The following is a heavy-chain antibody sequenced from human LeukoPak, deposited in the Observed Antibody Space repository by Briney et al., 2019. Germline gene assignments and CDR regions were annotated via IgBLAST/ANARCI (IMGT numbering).Heavy chain of an antibody. CDR2: ISGSGGST. D-gene: IGHD6-19*01. V-gene: IGHV3-23*01. CDR1: GFTFSSYA. J-gene: IGHJ4*02. Sequence: QTGGSLRLSCAASGFTFSSYAMNWVRQAPGKGLEWVSAISGSGGSTYYADSVKGRFTISRDNSKNTLYLQMNSLRAEDTAVYYCAKEKIAVAGTPVDYWGQGTLVTVSS. CDR3: AKEKIAVAGTPVDY.